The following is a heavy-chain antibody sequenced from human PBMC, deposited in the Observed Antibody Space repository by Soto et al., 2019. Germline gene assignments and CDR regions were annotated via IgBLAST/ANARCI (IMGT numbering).Heavy chain of an antibody. CDR1: GGSISSSSSNW. Sequence: QVQLQESGPGLVKPSGTLSLTCAVSGGSISSSSSNWWSWVRQPPGKGLEWIGEIYHSGTTRYNPSLKNRVTVLVDKPKSQFSLQLSSVTAADTAVYYCAKFGGDWSWGQGTLVTVSS. CDR3: AKFGGDWS. J-gene: IGHJ4*02. D-gene: IGHD2-21*02. V-gene: IGHV4-4*02. CDR2: IYHSGTT.